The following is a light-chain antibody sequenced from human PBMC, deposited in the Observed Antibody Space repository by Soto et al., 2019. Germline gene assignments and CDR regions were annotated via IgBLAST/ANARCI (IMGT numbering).Light chain of an antibody. J-gene: IGLJ1*01. Sequence: QSVLTQPPSASGSPGQLVTISCTGTRSDVGRYNYVSWYQLHPGKVPKLLIYEVTKRPSGIPDRFSGSKSGNAASLTVSGLQAEDEADYYCSSFVGSNIFVFGSGTKATVL. CDR1: RSDVGRYNY. CDR3: SSFVGSNIFV. CDR2: EVT. V-gene: IGLV2-8*01.